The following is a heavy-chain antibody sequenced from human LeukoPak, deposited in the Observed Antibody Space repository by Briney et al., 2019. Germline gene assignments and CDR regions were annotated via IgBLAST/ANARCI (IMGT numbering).Heavy chain of an antibody. Sequence: PSETLSLTCTVSGGSISSSSYYWGWIRQPPGKGLEWIGSIYYSGSTYYNPSLKSRVTISVDTSKNQFSLKLSSVTAADTAVYYCARLIWSYNYGSYYFDYWGQGTLVTVSS. CDR1: GGSISSSSYY. D-gene: IGHD3-10*01. CDR3: ARLIWSYNYGSYYFDY. J-gene: IGHJ4*02. V-gene: IGHV4-39*01. CDR2: IYYSGST.